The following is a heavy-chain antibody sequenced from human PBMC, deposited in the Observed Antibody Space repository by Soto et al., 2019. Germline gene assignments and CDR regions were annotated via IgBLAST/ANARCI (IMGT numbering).Heavy chain of an antibody. Sequence: QVQLQESGPGLVQPSQTLSLTCTVSGASVSSGLYFWNWIRQLPGKGLQWLGHVHPHGNIYYNPSRQSRFTMKIDTSTNQVSLELISVTVADTAVSYCVRGSDAYNCGFWGQGALVTVSS. CDR2: VHPHGNI. V-gene: IGHV4-31*03. CDR1: GASVSSGLYF. J-gene: IGHJ4*02. D-gene: IGHD6-25*01. CDR3: VRGSDAYNCGF.